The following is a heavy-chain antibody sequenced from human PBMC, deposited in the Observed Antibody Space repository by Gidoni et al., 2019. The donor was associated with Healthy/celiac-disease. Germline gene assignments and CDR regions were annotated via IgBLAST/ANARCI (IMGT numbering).Heavy chain of an antibody. CDR3: AKLYYGSGSYSKQGPQNN. CDR2: ISGSGGST. V-gene: IGHV3-23*01. D-gene: IGHD3-10*01. CDR1: GFTFSSYA. J-gene: IGHJ4*02. Sequence: EVQLLESGGGLVQPGGSLRLSCAASGFTFSSYAMSWVRQAPGKGLEWVSGISGSGGSTYYADSVKGRFTISRDNSKNTLYLQMNSLRAEDTAVYYCAKLYYGSGSYSKQGPQNNWGQGTLVTVSS.